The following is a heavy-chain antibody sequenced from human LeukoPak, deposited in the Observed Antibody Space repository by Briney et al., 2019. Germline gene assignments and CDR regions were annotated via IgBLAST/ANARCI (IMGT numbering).Heavy chain of an antibody. CDR3: ARGARDYYDSSGYYYGDY. D-gene: IGHD3-22*01. Sequence: ASVKVSCKASGYTFTSYGISWVRQAPGQGLEWMGWISAYNGNTNYAQKLQGRVTMTTDTSTSTAYMELWSLRSDDTAVYYCARGARDYYDSSGYYYGDYWGQGTLVTVSS. J-gene: IGHJ4*02. V-gene: IGHV1-18*01. CDR1: GYTFTSYG. CDR2: ISAYNGNT.